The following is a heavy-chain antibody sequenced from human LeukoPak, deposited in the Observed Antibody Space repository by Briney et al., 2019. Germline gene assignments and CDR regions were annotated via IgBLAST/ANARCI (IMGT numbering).Heavy chain of an antibody. J-gene: IGHJ3*02. CDR2: IYYSGST. D-gene: IGHD2-15*01. Sequence: SETLSLTCTVSGGSISSSSYYWGWIRQPPGKGLEWIGSIYYSGSTYYNPSLKSRVTISVDTSKNQFSLKLSSVTAADTAVYYCARDHFRDCSGGSCYTVRAFDIWGQGTMVTVSS. V-gene: IGHV4-39*07. CDR3: ARDHFRDCSGGSCYTVRAFDI. CDR1: GGSISSSSYY.